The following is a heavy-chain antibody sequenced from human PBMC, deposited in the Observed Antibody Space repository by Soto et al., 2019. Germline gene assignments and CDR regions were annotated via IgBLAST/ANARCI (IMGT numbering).Heavy chain of an antibody. Sequence: EVQLLESGGGLVQPGGPLSLSVPASGFPFSSYAMSWVRQAPGKGLEWVSAISGSGGSMYSADSVKGRFTISRDNSKNTLYLQMNSLRAEDTAVYYCARRGSGSYYDYWGQGTLVTVSS. CDR3: ARRGSGSYYDY. CDR1: GFPFSSYA. J-gene: IGHJ4*02. V-gene: IGHV3-23*01. D-gene: IGHD1-26*01. CDR2: ISGSGGSM.